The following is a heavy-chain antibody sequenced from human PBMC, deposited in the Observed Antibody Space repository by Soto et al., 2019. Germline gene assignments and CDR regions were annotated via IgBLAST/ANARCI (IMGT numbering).Heavy chain of an antibody. D-gene: IGHD6-13*01. V-gene: IGHV1-18*01. Sequence: ASVKVSCKASGYTFTSYGISWVRQAPGQGLEWMGWISAYNGKTNYVQKFQGRVTMTTDTSTSTAYMELRSLRSDDTAVYYCARDRSLSESSWYVHYYYGMDVWGQGTTVTVSS. CDR3: ARDRSLSESSWYVHYYYGMDV. J-gene: IGHJ6*02. CDR2: ISAYNGKT. CDR1: GYTFTSYG.